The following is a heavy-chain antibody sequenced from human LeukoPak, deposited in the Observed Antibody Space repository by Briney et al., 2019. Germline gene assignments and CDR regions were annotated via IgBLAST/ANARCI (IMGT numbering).Heavy chain of an antibody. D-gene: IGHD6-19*01. CDR1: EFTFKSYA. J-gene: IGHJ4*02. CDR3: ARGRGWIYDS. Sequence: GGSLRLSCVASEFTFKSYAMTWVRQAPGKGLEWVSGISGSGGSTFYADSVKGRFTISRDNSKNTLYLQMNSLRAEDTAVYYCARGRGWIYDSWGRGTLVTVSS. CDR2: ISGSGGST. V-gene: IGHV3-23*01.